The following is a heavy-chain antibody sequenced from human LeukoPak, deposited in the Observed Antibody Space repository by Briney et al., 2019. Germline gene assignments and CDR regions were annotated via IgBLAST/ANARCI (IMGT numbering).Heavy chain of an antibody. CDR1: GDIFNSYS. J-gene: IGHJ6*03. CDR3: AGVGRSRGALPNPNHYLDV. Sequence: GSSVKVSCKPSGDIFNSYSISWVRQAPGEGLEWVGDTIPLFGSANYAEKLQGRVTITTDHSTTTAFPELISLRTEDPAVYYCAGVGRSRGALPNPNHYLDVWGKGTTVIVSS. D-gene: IGHD1-26*01. V-gene: IGHV1-69*05. CDR2: TIPLFGSA.